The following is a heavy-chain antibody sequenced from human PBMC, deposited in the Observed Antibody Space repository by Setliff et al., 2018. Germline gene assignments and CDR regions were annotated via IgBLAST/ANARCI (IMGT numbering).Heavy chain of an antibody. CDR2: ISSISNYI. D-gene: IGHD5-18*01. J-gene: IGHJ4*02. CDR3: ARGYSAGYRIDY. V-gene: IGHV3-21*01. Sequence: GGSLRLSCVASGLPFSNSNMNWVRQAPGEGLEWVSSISSISNYIYYADSVKGRFTISRDNAKNTLYLQMNSLRAEDSAVYYCARGYSAGYRIDYWGQGTLVTVSS. CDR1: GLPFSNSN.